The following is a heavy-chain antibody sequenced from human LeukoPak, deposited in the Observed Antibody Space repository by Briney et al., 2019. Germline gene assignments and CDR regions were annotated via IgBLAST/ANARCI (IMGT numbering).Heavy chain of an antibody. CDR1: GFIFDDYA. CDR3: ARGLGGDQGYFDL. D-gene: IGHD3-10*01. V-gene: IGHV3-9*01. Sequence: GRSLRLSCAASGFIFDDYAMHWVRQAPGKGLEWVSGISWNSGSLAYADSVKGRFTISRDNAKNSLYLQMNSLRTEDTAWYYCARGLGGDQGYFDLWGRGPLATVSS. J-gene: IGHJ2*01. CDR2: ISWNSGSL.